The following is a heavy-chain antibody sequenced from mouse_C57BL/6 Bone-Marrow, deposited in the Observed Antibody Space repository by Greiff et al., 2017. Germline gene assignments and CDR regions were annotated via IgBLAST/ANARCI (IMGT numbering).Heavy chain of an antibody. V-gene: IGHV1-76*01. CDR1: GYTFTDYY. J-gene: IGHJ2*01. CDR3: ASGSSGYSYYFDY. CDR2: IYPGSGNT. Sequence: VQLQQSGAELVRPGASVKLSCKASGYTFTDYYINWVKQRPGQGLEWIARIYPGSGNTYYTEKFKGKATLTAEKSSSTAYMQLSSLTSEDSAVYFCASGSSGYSYYFDYWGQGTTLTVSS. D-gene: IGHD3-2*02.